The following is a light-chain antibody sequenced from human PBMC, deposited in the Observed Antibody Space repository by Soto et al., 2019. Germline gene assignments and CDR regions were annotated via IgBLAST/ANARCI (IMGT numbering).Light chain of an antibody. J-gene: IGLJ2*01. CDR1: SRDIGAYNY. Sequence: QSVLTQHASVSGSPGQSITISCTGTSRDIGAYNYVSWYQQHPGKAPKLIIYEANIRPSGNSTRFSGSNSGNTASLTIAGVQAEDEAHYFCILYTSSSTLFFGGGTKLTVL. V-gene: IGLV2-14*01. CDR3: ILYTSSSTLF. CDR2: EAN.